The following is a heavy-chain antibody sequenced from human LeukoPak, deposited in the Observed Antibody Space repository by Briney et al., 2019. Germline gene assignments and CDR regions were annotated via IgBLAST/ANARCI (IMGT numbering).Heavy chain of an antibody. Sequence: SETLSLTCTVSGGSITIHYWSWIRQPPGKGLEWIGYIYNSGSTNYNPSLKSRVTISVDTSKNQFSLKLSSVTAADTAVYYCARGDLTPVTYFMDVWGKGTTVTVSS. CDR2: IYNSGST. D-gene: IGHD4-11*01. J-gene: IGHJ6*03. CDR1: GGSITIHY. CDR3: ARGDLTPVTYFMDV. V-gene: IGHV4-59*11.